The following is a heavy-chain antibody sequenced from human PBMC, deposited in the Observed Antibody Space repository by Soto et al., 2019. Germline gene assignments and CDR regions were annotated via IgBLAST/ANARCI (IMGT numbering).Heavy chain of an antibody. Sequence: SETLSLTCTVSGGSISSGDYYWSWIRQPPGKGLEWIGYIYYSGSTYYNPSLKSRVTISVDTSKNQFSLKLSSVTAADTAVYYCARGWFGELLFYYYGMDVWGQGTMVTVSS. D-gene: IGHD3-10*01. CDR2: IYYSGST. V-gene: IGHV4-30-4*01. CDR1: GGSISSGDYY. CDR3: ARGWFGELLFYYYGMDV. J-gene: IGHJ6*02.